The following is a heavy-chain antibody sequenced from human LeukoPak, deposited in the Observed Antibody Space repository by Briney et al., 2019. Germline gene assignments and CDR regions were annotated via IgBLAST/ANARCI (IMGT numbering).Heavy chain of an antibody. J-gene: IGHJ6*02. CDR2: ISGTGGST. Sequence: GGSLRLSCAASGFTFSSYAMSWVRQAPGKGLEWVSVISGTGGSTYYADSVKGRFAISRDNSKNTLFLQLNSLRVEDMAVYYRAKRRLAYQFQSQYYGMDVWGQGTTVTVSS. D-gene: IGHD3-9*01. CDR1: GFTFSSYA. V-gene: IGHV3-23*01. CDR3: AKRRLAYQFQSQYYGMDV.